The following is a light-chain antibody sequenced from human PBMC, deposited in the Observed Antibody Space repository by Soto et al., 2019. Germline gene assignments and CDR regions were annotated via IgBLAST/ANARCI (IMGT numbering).Light chain of an antibody. Sequence: QTVVTQEPSFSVSPGGTVTLTCALSSGSVSASYYPSWYQLTPGQAPRTLIYSTNTRSSGVPDRFSGSILGNKAALTITGARADDESDYYCVLYLGNDMVFGGGTKLTVL. V-gene: IGLV8-61*01. CDR1: SGSVSASYY. CDR2: STN. J-gene: IGLJ3*02. CDR3: VLYLGNDMV.